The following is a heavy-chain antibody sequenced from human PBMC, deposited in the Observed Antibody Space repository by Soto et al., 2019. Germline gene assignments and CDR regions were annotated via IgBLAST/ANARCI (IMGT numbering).Heavy chain of an antibody. V-gene: IGHV4-59*01. Sequence: PSETLSLTCSVSGASISSYYWSWIRQSPGKGLEWIGYNYYDEVTKYNPSLMSRVSISLDTSRKQFSLTLSSVTAADTAVYYCAKSPWRATKVFWFDNWGQGTLVTVSS. D-gene: IGHD1-1*01. J-gene: IGHJ5*02. CDR1: GASISSYY. CDR3: AKSPWRATKVFWFDN. CDR2: NYYDEVT.